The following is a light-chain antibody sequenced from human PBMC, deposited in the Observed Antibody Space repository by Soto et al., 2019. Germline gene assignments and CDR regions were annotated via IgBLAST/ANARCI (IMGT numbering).Light chain of an antibody. CDR2: DAS. J-gene: IGKJ4*01. CDR3: QQRITWPLT. CDR1: QSVSGL. V-gene: IGKV3-11*01. Sequence: EIVLTQSPATLSLSPGERATLSCRASQSVSGLLAWYQQRPGQAPRLLIYDASNRATGVPARFSGSGSGTDFTFTISSLEPEDFAVYYCQQRITWPLTFGGVTTVEI.